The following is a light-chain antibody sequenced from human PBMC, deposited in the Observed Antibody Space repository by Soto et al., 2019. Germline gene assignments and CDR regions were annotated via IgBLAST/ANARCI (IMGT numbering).Light chain of an antibody. Sequence: DIQMTQSPSTLSASVRDRVSFTCRASQRIGTSLAWYQLKPGQPPKLLIFDASTLERGVPSRFGGSGSGTEFTLTISTLQPDDFATYYCQQYTSYSRTFGQGTKVEIK. CDR1: QRIGTS. V-gene: IGKV1-5*01. CDR2: DAS. J-gene: IGKJ1*01. CDR3: QQYTSYSRT.